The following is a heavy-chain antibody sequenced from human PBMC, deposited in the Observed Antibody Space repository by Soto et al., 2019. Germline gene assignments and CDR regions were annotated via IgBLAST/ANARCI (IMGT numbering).Heavy chain of an antibody. CDR2: IYWDDDK. J-gene: IGHJ4*02. Sequence: QITLKESGPTLVKHTQTLTLTCTFLGFSLSTSGVGVGWIRQPPGKALDWLALIYWDDDKRYSPSLKSRLTITKDTSKNQVVLTMTNIEPVDTATYYCAHNKGYYDSSGYLHWGQGTLVTVSS. D-gene: IGHD3-22*01. CDR3: AHNKGYYDSSGYLH. CDR1: GFSLSTSGVG. V-gene: IGHV2-5*02.